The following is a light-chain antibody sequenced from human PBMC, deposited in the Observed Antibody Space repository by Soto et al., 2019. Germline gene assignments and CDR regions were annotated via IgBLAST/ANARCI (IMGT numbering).Light chain of an antibody. CDR3: QQYNNWPQT. CDR2: GAS. J-gene: IGKJ1*01. CDR1: QSVSSN. Sequence: EIVLTQSPVTLTLSPGERATLSCRASQSVSSNLAWYQQKPGQAPSLLIYGASTRATGIPARFSGSGSGTEFTLTISSLQSEDFAVYYCQQYNNWPQTFGQGTKVDIK. V-gene: IGKV3-15*01.